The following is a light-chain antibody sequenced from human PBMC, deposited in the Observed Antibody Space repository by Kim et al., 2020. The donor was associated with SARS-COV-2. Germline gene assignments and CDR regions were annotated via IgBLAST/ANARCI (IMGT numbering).Light chain of an antibody. CDR1: SLRSYY. CDR2: GKN. J-gene: IGLJ2*01. Sequence: SSELTQDPAVSVALGQTVKITCQGDSLRSYYASWYQQKPGQAPVLVIYGKNRRPSGIPDPFSASRSGNTASLTITEAEAEDEATYYCNSRDSSGNHLIFG. V-gene: IGLV3-19*01. CDR3: NSRDSSGNHLI.